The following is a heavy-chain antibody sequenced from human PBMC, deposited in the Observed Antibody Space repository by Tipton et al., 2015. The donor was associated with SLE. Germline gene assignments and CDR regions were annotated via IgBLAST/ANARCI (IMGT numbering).Heavy chain of an antibody. CDR2: IFASGFT. CDR1: GGSISSGSYY. J-gene: IGHJ4*02. V-gene: IGHV4-61*02. CDR3: ARIRPGHGDPFDF. Sequence: TLSLTCTVSGGSISSGSYYWNWIRQPAGKGLEWIGRIFASGFTNYNPSLKSRVTISLDTSNNQFSLSLTSVTAADTAVYYCARIRPGHGDPFDFWGQGTLVTVSS. D-gene: IGHD4-17*01.